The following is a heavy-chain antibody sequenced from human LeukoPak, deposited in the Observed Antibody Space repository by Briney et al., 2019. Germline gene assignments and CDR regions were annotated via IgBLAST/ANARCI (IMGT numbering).Heavy chain of an antibody. V-gene: IGHV5-51*01. Sequence: GESLKISCQASGYSFTSSWIGWARQMPGKGLEWMAIINPGDSDTRYSPSFQGQVTISADKSISTVYLQWGSLKASDTAMYYCARHGQGRGANWFDPWGQGTLVTVSS. CDR1: GYSFTSSW. J-gene: IGHJ5*02. CDR3: ARHGQGRGANWFDP. D-gene: IGHD3-10*01. CDR2: INPGDSDT.